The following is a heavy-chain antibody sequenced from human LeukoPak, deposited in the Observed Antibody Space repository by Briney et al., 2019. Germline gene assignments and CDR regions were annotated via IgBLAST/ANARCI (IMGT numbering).Heavy chain of an antibody. Sequence: GGSLRLSCAASGFTFSSYGMHWVRQAPGKGLEWVAVISYEGSNKYYADSVKGRFTISRGNSKNTPYLQMNSLRAEDTAVYYCAKDLYGSDSSGYYYLHYYYYGMDVWGQGTTVTVSS. CDR3: AKDLYGSDSSGYYYLHYYYYGMDV. CDR2: ISYEGSNK. CDR1: GFTFSSYG. D-gene: IGHD3-22*01. V-gene: IGHV3-30*18. J-gene: IGHJ6*02.